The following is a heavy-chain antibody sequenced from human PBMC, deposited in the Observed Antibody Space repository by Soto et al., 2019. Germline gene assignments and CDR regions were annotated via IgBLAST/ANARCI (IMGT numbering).Heavy chain of an antibody. Sequence: QVQLVESGGGVVQPGRSLRLSCAASGFTFSSYAMHWVRQAPGKGLEWVAVISYDGSNKYYADSVKGRFTISRDNSKNTLYLQMNSLRAEDTAVYYCARELREEAAWWGQGTLVTVSS. J-gene: IGHJ4*02. CDR1: GFTFSSYA. D-gene: IGHD6-13*01. V-gene: IGHV3-30-3*01. CDR2: ISYDGSNK. CDR3: ARELREEAAW.